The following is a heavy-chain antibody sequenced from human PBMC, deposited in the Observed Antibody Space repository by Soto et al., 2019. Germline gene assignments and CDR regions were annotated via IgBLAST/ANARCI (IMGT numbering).Heavy chain of an antibody. D-gene: IGHD3-16*01. CDR3: ARIITASGGVILIYYYKYMDV. V-gene: IGHV1-8*01. CDR2: MNPNSGNT. Sequence: ASVKVSCKASGYTFTSYDINWVRQATGQGLEWMGWMNPNSGNTGYAQKFQGRVTMTRNTSISTAYMELSGLRSEDTAVYYCARIITASGGVILIYYYKYMDVWGKGTTVTVSS. J-gene: IGHJ6*03. CDR1: GYTFTSYD.